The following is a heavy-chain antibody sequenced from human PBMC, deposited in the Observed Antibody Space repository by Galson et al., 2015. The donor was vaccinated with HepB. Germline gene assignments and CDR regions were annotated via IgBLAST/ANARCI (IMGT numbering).Heavy chain of an antibody. V-gene: IGHV1-69*13. Sequence: SVKVSCKASGGTFSSYAISWVRQAPGQGLEWMGGIIPIFGTANYAQKFQGRVTITADESTSTAYMELSSLRSEDTAVYYCAREARGYGSGSYYKNWGQGTLVTVSS. CDR3: AREARGYGSGSYYKN. CDR1: GGTFSSYA. CDR2: IIPIFGTA. D-gene: IGHD3-10*01. J-gene: IGHJ4*02.